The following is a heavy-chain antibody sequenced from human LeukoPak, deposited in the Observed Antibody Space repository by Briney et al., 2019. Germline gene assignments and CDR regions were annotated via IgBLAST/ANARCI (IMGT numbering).Heavy chain of an antibody. CDR1: GFTFSNYA. CDR3: ATPAAGPGAEYSLY. Sequence: GGSLRLSCAASGFTFSNYAMSWVRQAPGKGLKWVSGISGSAGSTYSADSVKGRFTISRDNSKNTLYLQMNSLRAEDTAVYYCATPAAGPGAEYSLYWGQGTLVIVSP. D-gene: IGHD6-13*01. V-gene: IGHV3-23*01. CDR2: ISGSAGST. J-gene: IGHJ1*01.